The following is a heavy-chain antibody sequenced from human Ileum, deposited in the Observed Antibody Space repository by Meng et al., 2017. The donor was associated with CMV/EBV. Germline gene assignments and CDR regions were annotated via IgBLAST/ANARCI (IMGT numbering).Heavy chain of an antibody. V-gene: IGHV1-2*02. D-gene: IGHD1-26*01. J-gene: IGHJ4*02. CDR2: INPNRGGT. CDR1: GYTFTCYY. CDR3: ARCRMGREQHENFDY. Sequence: ASVKVSCKASGYTFTCYYMHWVRQAPGQGREWRGWINPNRGGTNYAQKFQGRVTMTRDTSISTAYMELSRLRSDDTAMYNCARCRMGREQHENFDYWGQGTLVTGSS.